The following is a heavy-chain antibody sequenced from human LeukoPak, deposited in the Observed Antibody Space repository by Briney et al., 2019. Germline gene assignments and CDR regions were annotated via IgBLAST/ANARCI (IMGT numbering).Heavy chain of an antibody. CDR3: ARDRYGDYVADY. V-gene: IGHV4-59*12. J-gene: IGHJ4*02. Sequence: PSETLSLTCTVSGGSIRSYYWSWIRQPPGKGLEWIEYIYYSGSTNYNPSLKSRVTISVDTSKNQFSLKLSSVTAADTAVYYCARDRYGDYVADYWGQGTLVTVSS. D-gene: IGHD4-17*01. CDR1: GGSIRSYY. CDR2: IYYSGST.